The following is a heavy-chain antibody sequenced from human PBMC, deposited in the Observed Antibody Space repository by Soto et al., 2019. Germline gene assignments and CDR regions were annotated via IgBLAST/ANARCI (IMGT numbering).Heavy chain of an antibody. CDR1: GFTFSSYA. J-gene: IGHJ6*02. Sequence: QVQLVESGGGVVQPGRSLRLSCAASGFTFSSYAMHWVRQAPGKGLEWVAVISYDGSNKYYADSVKGRFTISRDNSKNSLYLQMNSLRAEDTAVYYCARARSSTEDGSGSYYKGASIRYYGMDVWGQGTTVTVSS. D-gene: IGHD3-10*01. CDR3: ARARSSTEDGSGSYYKGASIRYYGMDV. CDR2: ISYDGSNK. V-gene: IGHV3-30-3*01.